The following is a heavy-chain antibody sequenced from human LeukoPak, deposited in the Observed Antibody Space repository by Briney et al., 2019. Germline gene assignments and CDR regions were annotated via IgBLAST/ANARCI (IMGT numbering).Heavy chain of an antibody. CDR2: ISSSSSYI. CDR3: ARAYGSGSYCPNY. V-gene: IGHV3-21*01. CDR1: GFTFSSYE. D-gene: IGHD3-10*01. J-gene: IGHJ4*02. Sequence: GGSLRLSCAASGFTFSSYEMNWVRQAPGKGLEWVSSISSSSSYIYYADSVKGRFTISRDNAKNSLYLQMNSLRAEDTAVYYCARAYGSGSYCPNYWGQGTLVTVSS.